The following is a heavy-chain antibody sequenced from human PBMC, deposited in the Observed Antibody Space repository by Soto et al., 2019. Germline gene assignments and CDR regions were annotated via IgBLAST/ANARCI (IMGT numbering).Heavy chain of an antibody. Sequence: QVQLVQSGAEVKKPGSSVKVSCKASGGTFSSYAISWVRQAPGQGLEWMGGIIPIFGTANYAQKFQGRVTITADESTSTAYLELSSLRSEDTAVYYCASPRITIFGVVTKPSYYYYYGMDVWGQGTTVTVSS. J-gene: IGHJ6*02. CDR1: GGTFSSYA. CDR2: IIPIFGTA. CDR3: ASPRITIFGVVTKPSYYYYYGMDV. D-gene: IGHD3-3*01. V-gene: IGHV1-69*01.